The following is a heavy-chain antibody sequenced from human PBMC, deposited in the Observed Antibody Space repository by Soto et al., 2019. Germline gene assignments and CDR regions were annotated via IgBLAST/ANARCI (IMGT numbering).Heavy chain of an antibody. CDR1: GGTFSSYA. CDR3: ARVDSSGYYPHYYGMDV. J-gene: IGHJ6*02. D-gene: IGHD3-22*01. V-gene: IGHV1-69*06. CDR2: IIPIFGTA. Sequence: QVQLVQSGAEVKKPGSSVKVSCKASGGTFSSYAISWVRQAPGQGLEWMGGIIPIFGTANYAQKFQGRVTITADKSTRPAYMELSSLRSEDTAVYYCARVDSSGYYPHYYGMDVWCQGTTVTVSS.